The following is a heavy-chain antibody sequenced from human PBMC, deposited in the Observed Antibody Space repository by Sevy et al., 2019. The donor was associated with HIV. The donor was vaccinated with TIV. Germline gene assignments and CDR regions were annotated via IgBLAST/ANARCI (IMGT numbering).Heavy chain of an antibody. CDR2: IYSGGST. Sequence: GGSLRLSCAASGFTVSSNYMSWVRQAPGKGLEWVSVIYSGGSTYYADSVKGRFTISRDNSKNTLYLQMNSLRAEDTAVYYCARDCSSTSCPGSDAFDIWGLGTMVTVSS. D-gene: IGHD2-2*01. V-gene: IGHV3-66*02. CDR1: GFTVSSNY. CDR3: ARDCSSTSCPGSDAFDI. J-gene: IGHJ3*02.